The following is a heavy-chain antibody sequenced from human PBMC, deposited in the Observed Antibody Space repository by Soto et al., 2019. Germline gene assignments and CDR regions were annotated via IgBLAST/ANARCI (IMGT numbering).Heavy chain of an antibody. CDR3: ASPRIGYSYGYYFDY. J-gene: IGHJ4*02. Sequence: SETLSLTCAVYGGSFSGYYWSWIRQPPGKGLEWIGEINHSGSTNYNPSLKSRVTISVDTSKNQFSLKLSSVTAADTAVYYCASPRIGYSYGYYFDYWGQGTLVTVS. CDR2: INHSGST. V-gene: IGHV4-34*01. D-gene: IGHD5-18*01. CDR1: GGSFSGYY.